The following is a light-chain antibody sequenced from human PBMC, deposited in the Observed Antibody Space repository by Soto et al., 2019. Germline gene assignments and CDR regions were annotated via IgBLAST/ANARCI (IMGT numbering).Light chain of an antibody. Sequence: QSALTQPASVSGSPGQSITISCTGTSSDIGGYNYVSWYQQHPGKAPKVIIYEVSNRPSGVSNRFSASKSGNTASLTISGLLAEDEADYYCSSYTSRSTYVFGTGTKVTVL. CDR3: SSYTSRSTYV. V-gene: IGLV2-14*01. CDR1: SSDIGGYNY. J-gene: IGLJ1*01. CDR2: EVS.